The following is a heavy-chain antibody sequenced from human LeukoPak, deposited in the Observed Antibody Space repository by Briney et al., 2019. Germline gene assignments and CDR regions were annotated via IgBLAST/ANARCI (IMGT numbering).Heavy chain of an antibody. J-gene: IGHJ4*02. D-gene: IGHD2-2*03. Sequence: PGGSLRLSCAASGFTFSSYWMSWVRQAPGKGLEWVANIKQDGSEKYYVDSVKGRFTISRDNAKNSLYLQMNSLRAEDTAVYYCAREGTLTTMDIEFDYWGQGTLVTVSS. V-gene: IGHV3-7*01. CDR3: AREGTLTTMDIEFDY. CDR2: IKQDGSEK. CDR1: GFTFSSYW.